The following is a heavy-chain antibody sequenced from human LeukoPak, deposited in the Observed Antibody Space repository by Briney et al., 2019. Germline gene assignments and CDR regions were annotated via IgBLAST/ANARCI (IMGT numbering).Heavy chain of an antibody. V-gene: IGHV3-30*04. CDR2: ISYDGSNK. J-gene: IGHJ4*02. CDR1: GFTFSSYA. D-gene: IGHD3-10*01. CDR3: ARDPRPTSLLWFGELYAPFDY. Sequence: GRSLRLSCAASGFTFSSYAMHWVRQAPGKGLEWVAVISYDGSNKYYADSVKGRFTISRDNSKNTLYLQMNSLRAEDTAVYYCARDPRPTSLLWFGELYAPFDYWGQGTLVTVSP.